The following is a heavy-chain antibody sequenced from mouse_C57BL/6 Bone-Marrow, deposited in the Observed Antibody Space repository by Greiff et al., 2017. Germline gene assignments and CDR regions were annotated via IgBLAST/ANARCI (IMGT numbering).Heavy chain of an antibody. CDR3: TAYSFYWYFDV. V-gene: IGHV14-4*01. Sequence: VQLKESGAELVRPGASVKLSCTASGFNIKDDYMHWVKQRPEQGLEWIGWIDPENGDTEYASKFQGKATITADTSSNPADLQLSSLTSEDTAVYYCTAYSFYWYFDVWGTGTTVTVSS. CDR2: IDPENGDT. CDR1: GFNIKDDY. D-gene: IGHD2-12*01. J-gene: IGHJ1*03.